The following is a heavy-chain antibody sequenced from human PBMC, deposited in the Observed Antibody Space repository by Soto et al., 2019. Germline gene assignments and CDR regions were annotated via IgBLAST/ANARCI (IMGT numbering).Heavy chain of an antibody. J-gene: IGHJ3*02. Sequence: EVQLWEAGEGMEQPGGSLRLSCAASGFTFSSYAMSWVRQAPGKGLEWVSAISGSVGSTYYADSVKGRFTISRDNSKNTLYLQMNSLRAEDTAVYYCAKDRYGSTVVTSDAFDIWGQGTMVTVSS. D-gene: IGHD4-17*01. V-gene: IGHV3-23*01. CDR1: GFTFSSYA. CDR3: AKDRYGSTVVTSDAFDI. CDR2: ISGSVGST.